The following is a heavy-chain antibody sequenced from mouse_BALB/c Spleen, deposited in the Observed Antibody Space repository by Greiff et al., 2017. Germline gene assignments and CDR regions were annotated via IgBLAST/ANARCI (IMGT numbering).Heavy chain of an antibody. CDR2: ISSGGST. Sequence: EVMLVESGGGLVKPGGSLKLSCAASGFTFSSYAMSWVRQTPEKRLEWVASISSGGSTYYPDSVKGRFTISRDNARNILYLQMSSLRSEDTAMYYCARDDGYPSFDYWGQGTTLTVSS. CDR3: ARDDGYPSFDY. V-gene: IGHV5-6-5*01. CDR1: GFTFSSYA. D-gene: IGHD2-3*01. J-gene: IGHJ2*01.